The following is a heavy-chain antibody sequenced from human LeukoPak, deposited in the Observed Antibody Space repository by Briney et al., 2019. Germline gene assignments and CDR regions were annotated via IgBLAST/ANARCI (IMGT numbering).Heavy chain of an antibody. V-gene: IGHV3-74*01. J-gene: IGHJ4*02. D-gene: IGHD6-19*01. CDR3: ARGGSKSIAVAGTPFDY. CDR2: INSDGSST. Sequence: GGSLRLSCAASGFTFSDYYMSWIRQAPGKGLVWVSRINSDGSSTSYADSVKGRFTISRDNAKNTLYLQMNSLRAEDTAVYYCARGGSKSIAVAGTPFDYWGQGTLVTVSS. CDR1: GFTFSDYY.